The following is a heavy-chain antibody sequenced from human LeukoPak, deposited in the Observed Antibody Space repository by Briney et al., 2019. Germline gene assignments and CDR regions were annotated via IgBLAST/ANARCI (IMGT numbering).Heavy chain of an antibody. Sequence: ASVKVSCKASGYTFTSYGISWVRQAPGQGLEWMGWISAYNGNTNYAQKLQGRVTMTTDTSTSTVYMELSSLTSEDTAVYYCARDGSGYAEASADYFDYWGQGTLVTVSS. CDR2: ISAYNGNT. CDR1: GYTFTSYG. J-gene: IGHJ4*02. CDR3: ARDGSGYAEASADYFDY. V-gene: IGHV1-18*01. D-gene: IGHD5-12*01.